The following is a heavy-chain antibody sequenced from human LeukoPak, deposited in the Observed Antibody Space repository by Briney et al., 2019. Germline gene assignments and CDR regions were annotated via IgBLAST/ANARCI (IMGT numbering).Heavy chain of an antibody. Sequence: SETLSLTCTVSGGSISSSSYYWGWIRQPPGKGLEWIGSIYYSGSTYYNPSLKGRVTISVDTSKNQFSLKLSSVTAADTAVYYCARQKSRDIVVVVAARGYNWFDPWGQGTLVTVSS. CDR3: ARQKSRDIVVVVAARGYNWFDP. J-gene: IGHJ5*02. D-gene: IGHD2-15*01. V-gene: IGHV4-39*01. CDR2: IYYSGST. CDR1: GGSISSSSYY.